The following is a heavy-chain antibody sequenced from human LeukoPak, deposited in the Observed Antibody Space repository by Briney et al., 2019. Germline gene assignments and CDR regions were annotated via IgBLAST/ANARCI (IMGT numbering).Heavy chain of an antibody. V-gene: IGHV3-23*01. Sequence: GGSLRLSCAASGFTFSSYAMSWVRQAPGKGLEWVSAISGSGGSTYYADSVKGRFTSSRDNSKKILYLQMTSLRAEDTAVYYCVRDLRVGSYGDYWGQGTLVTVSS. D-gene: IGHD3-16*01. CDR3: VRDLRVGSYGDY. J-gene: IGHJ4*02. CDR2: ISGSGGST. CDR1: GFTFSSYA.